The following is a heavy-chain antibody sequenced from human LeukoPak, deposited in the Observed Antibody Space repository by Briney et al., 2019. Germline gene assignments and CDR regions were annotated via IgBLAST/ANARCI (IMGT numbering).Heavy chain of an antibody. J-gene: IGHJ4*02. CDR3: SSSGWYSNFDY. D-gene: IGHD6-19*01. V-gene: IGHV3-7*02. Sequence: GGSLRPSCVASGFTFSNYWMSWVRQAPGKGREWVANIKTDGSEKHYVESVKGRVTITRATARTILSLYMHRRRPKDTDVYYCSSSGWYSNFDYWCQGPVVIVSS. CDR2: IKTDGSEK. CDR1: GFTFSNYW.